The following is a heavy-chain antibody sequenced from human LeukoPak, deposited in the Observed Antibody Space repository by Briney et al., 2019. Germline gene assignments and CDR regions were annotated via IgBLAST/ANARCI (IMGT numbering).Heavy chain of an antibody. D-gene: IGHD5-18*01. V-gene: IGHV3-43*01. CDR1: GFTFDDYT. J-gene: IGHJ4*02. Sequence: PGGSLRLSCAAYGFTFDDYTMHWVRQAPGKGLEWVSLISWDGGSTYYADSVKGRFTISRDNSKNSLYLQMNSLRTEDTALYYCAKDSRSGYSYLDYWGQGTLVTVSS. CDR2: ISWDGGST. CDR3: AKDSRSGYSYLDY.